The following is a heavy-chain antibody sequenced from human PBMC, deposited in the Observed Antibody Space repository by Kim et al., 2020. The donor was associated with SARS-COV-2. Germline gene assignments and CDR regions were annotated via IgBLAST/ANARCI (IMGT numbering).Heavy chain of an antibody. J-gene: IGHJ6*02. D-gene: IGHD3-10*01. Sequence: GGSLRLSCGASGFTFSTYGMHWVRRAPGKGLEWVAVIWYDGSNKYYADSVKGRCTISRDNSKNTLYLQMNSLRAEDTAVYYCARGLGPMVRGVISYYYYTMDIWGQGTTVTVSS. CDR2: IWYDGSNK. V-gene: IGHV3-33*01. CDR1: GFTFSTYG. CDR3: ARGLGPMVRGVISYYYYTMDI.